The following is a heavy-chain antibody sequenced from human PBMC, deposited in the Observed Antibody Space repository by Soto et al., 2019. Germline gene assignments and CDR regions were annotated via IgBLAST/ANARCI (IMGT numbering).Heavy chain of an antibody. Sequence: QVQLMQSGAEVKKPGASVKVSCKASGDTFTDYYIHWVLQAPGQGLWWMGTVNPSGGHTTYAQHFLGRVTMTRDTSTSTLYMELTSLTSDDTAIYYCARGGHVVVVTAALDYWGQGTLVTVSS. D-gene: IGHD2-21*02. J-gene: IGHJ4*02. V-gene: IGHV1-46*01. CDR3: ARGGHVVVVTAALDY. CDR1: GDTFTDYY. CDR2: VNPSGGHT.